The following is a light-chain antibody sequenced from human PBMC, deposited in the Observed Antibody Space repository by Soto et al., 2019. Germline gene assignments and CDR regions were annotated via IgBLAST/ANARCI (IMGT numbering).Light chain of an antibody. J-gene: IGLJ1*01. V-gene: IGLV2-14*03. CDR1: SSDVGGYNY. CDR3: TSWTSTSTYV. CDR2: DVF. Sequence: QSVLTQDASVSGSPGQSITISCTGASSDVGGYNYVSWYQQHPGKAPKLMIYDVFTRPSGVSNRFSGSKSGNTASLTISALQAEDEADYYCTSWTSTSTYVFRSGNKVPGL.